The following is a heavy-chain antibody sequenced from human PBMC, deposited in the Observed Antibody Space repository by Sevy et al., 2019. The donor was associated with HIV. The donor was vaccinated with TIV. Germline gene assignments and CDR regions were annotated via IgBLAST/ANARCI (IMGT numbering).Heavy chain of an antibody. CDR1: GFAFRDYV. J-gene: IGHJ4*02. D-gene: IGHD4-4*01. V-gene: IGHV3-49*03. Sequence: GGSLRLSCTASGFAFRDYVMGWFRQAPGKGLEWVGFIRSKPYGETTEYAASVKGRFTISRDDSKSIAYLHMNSLKTEDTAVYYCARDLEEVTVVSYFGYWGQGTLVTVSS. CDR2: IRSKPYGETT. CDR3: ARDLEEVTVVSYFGY.